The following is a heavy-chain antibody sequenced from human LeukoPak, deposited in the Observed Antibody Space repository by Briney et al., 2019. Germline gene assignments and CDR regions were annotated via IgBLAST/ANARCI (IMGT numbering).Heavy chain of an antibody. CDR2: INAGNGNT. CDR3: AMYSSPSGFDP. CDR1: GSTFTSYA. J-gene: IGHJ5*02. Sequence: ASVKVSCKASGSTFTSYAMHWVRQAPGQRLEWMGWINAGNGNTKYSQKFQGRVTITRDTSASTAYMELSSLRSEDTAVYYCAMYSSPSGFDPWGQGTLVTVSS. V-gene: IGHV1-3*01. D-gene: IGHD6-6*01.